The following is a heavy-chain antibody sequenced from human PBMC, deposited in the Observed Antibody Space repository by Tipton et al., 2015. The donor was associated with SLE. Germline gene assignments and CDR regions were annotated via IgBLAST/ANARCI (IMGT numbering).Heavy chain of an antibody. J-gene: IGHJ4*02. Sequence: TLSLTCTVSGGSISSGGYYWSWIRQHPGKGLEWIGYIYYSGSTYYNPSLKSRVTISVDTSKNQFSLKLSSVTAADTAVYYCAGSSIAARWSFDYWGQGTLVTVSS. D-gene: IGHD6-6*01. V-gene: IGHV4-31*03. CDR3: AGSSIAARWSFDY. CDR1: GGSISSGGYY. CDR2: IYYSGST.